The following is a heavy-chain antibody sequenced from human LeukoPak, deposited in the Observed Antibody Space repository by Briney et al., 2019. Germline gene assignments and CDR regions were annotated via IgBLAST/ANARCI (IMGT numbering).Heavy chain of an antibody. V-gene: IGHV1-69*13. CDR2: IIPIFGTA. CDR3: ARDYGHELCGGDCYPPPIH. CDR1: GGTCSGYA. J-gene: IGHJ4*02. D-gene: IGHD2-21*02. Sequence: ASVKVSWKASGGTCSGYAVSWVRQAPGQGLEWMGGIIPIFGTANYPQKFQGRVTITADESTSTAYMELSSLRSEDTAVYYCARDYGHELCGGDCYPPPIHWGQGTLVTVSS.